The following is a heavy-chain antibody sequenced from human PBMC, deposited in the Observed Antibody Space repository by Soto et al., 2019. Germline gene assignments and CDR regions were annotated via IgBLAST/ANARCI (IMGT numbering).Heavy chain of an antibody. CDR2: ISSNGGST. V-gene: IGHV3-64D*08. J-gene: IGHJ4*02. D-gene: IGHD3-22*01. CDR3: VKDRYYDSRGYSAYVDY. CDR1: GFTFSSYA. Sequence: GGSLRLSCSASGFTFSSYAMHWVRQAPGKGLEYVSAISSNGGSTYYADFVRGRFTISRDNSKNTLYLQMSRLRTEDTAVYYCVKDRYYDSRGYSAYVDYWGEGTLVTVSS.